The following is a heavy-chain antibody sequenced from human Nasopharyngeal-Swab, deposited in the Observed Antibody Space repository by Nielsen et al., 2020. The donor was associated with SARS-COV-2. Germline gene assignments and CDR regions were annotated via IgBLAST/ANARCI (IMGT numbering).Heavy chain of an antibody. V-gene: IGHV1-69*13. CDR1: GYTFTSYG. CDR2: IIPIFGTA. D-gene: IGHD2-2*01. J-gene: IGHJ5*02. Sequence: SVKVSCKASGYTFTSYGISWVRQAPGQGLEWMGGIIPIFGTANYAQKFQGRVTITADESTSTAYMELSSLRSEDTAVYYCARDCPVVVVPVGWDRRGGWFDPWGQGTLVTVSS. CDR3: ARDCPVVVVPVGWDRRGGWFDP.